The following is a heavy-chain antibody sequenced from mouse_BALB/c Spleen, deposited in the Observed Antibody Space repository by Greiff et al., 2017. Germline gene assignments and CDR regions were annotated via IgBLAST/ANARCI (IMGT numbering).Heavy chain of an antibody. CDR1: GYTFTSYN. V-gene: IGHV1-12*01. Sequence: QVQLQQPGAELVKPGASVKMSCKASGYTFTSYNMHWVKQTPGQGLEWIGAIYPGNGDTSYNQKFKGKATLTADKSSSTAYMQLSSLTSEDSAVYYCARGGHYYGYAAWFAYWGQGTLVTVSA. J-gene: IGHJ3*01. CDR3: ARGGHYYGYAAWFAY. CDR2: IYPGNGDT. D-gene: IGHD1-2*01.